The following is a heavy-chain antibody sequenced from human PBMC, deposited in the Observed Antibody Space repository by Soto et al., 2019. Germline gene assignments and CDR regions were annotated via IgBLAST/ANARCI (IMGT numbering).Heavy chain of an antibody. J-gene: IGHJ3*02. V-gene: IGHV3-74*01. Sequence: AGGSPRISCAASGFTFSSYWMHWVRQAPGKGLVWVSRINSDGSSTSYADSVKGRFTISRDNAKNTLYLQMNSLRAEDTAVYYCARSSSWYRDDAFDIWGQGTMVTVSS. CDR2: INSDGSST. D-gene: IGHD6-13*01. CDR3: ARSSSWYRDDAFDI. CDR1: GFTFSSYW.